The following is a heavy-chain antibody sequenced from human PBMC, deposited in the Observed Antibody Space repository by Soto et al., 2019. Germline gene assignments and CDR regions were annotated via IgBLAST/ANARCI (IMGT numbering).Heavy chain of an antibody. CDR3: ARDRGYSGYDYYYYGMDV. J-gene: IGHJ6*02. D-gene: IGHD5-12*01. CDR1: GYTFTGYY. Sequence: QVQLVQSGAEVKKPGASVKVSCKASGYTFTGYYMHWVRQAPGQGLEWMGWINPNSGGTNYAQKFQGWVTMTRDTSISTAYMELSRLRSDDTAVYYCARDRGYSGYDYYYYGMDVWGQGTTVTVSS. CDR2: INPNSGGT. V-gene: IGHV1-2*04.